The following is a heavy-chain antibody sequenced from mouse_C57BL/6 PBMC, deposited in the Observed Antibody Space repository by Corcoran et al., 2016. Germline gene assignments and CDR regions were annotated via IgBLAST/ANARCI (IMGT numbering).Heavy chain of an antibody. J-gene: IGHJ4*01. CDR3: ARDGYYVSSSYAMDY. D-gene: IGHD1-1*01. Sequence: EVQLQQSGPELVKPGASVKISCKASGYTFTDYYMNWVKQSHGKSLEWIGDINPNNGGTSYNQKFKGKATLTVDKSSSTAYMELRSLTSEDSAVYYCARDGYYVSSSYAMDYWGQGTSVTVSS. CDR1: GYTFTDYY. CDR2: INPNNGGT. V-gene: IGHV1-26*01.